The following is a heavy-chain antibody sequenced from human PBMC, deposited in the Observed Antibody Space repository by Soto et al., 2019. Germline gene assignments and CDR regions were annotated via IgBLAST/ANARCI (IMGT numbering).Heavy chain of an antibody. CDR2: ISYDGSNK. D-gene: IGHD6-19*01. Sequence: QVQLVESGGGVVQPGRSLRLSCAASGFTFSSYGMYWVRQAPGKGLEWVAVISYDGSNKYYADSVKGRFTISRDNSKNTLYLQMNSLRAEDTAVYYCAKRISGYRSGWSEMGGFDYWGQGTLVTVSS. J-gene: IGHJ4*02. CDR1: GFTFSSYG. CDR3: AKRISGYRSGWSEMGGFDY. V-gene: IGHV3-30*18.